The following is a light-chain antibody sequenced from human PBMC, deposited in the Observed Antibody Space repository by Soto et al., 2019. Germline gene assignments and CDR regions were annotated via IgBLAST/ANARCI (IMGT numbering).Light chain of an antibody. CDR3: QQYFSSPLP. J-gene: IGKJ4*01. CDR2: WAS. V-gene: IGKV4-1*01. Sequence: DIVMTQSPDSLAVSLGERATINCKSSQSVLYSSNNKNYLAWYQQKPGQPPKLLIYWASTRESGVPDRFSGSGSGTDFTLTIRSLQAEDGAGYYCQQYFSSPLPFGGGTKVEIK. CDR1: QSVLYSSNNKNY.